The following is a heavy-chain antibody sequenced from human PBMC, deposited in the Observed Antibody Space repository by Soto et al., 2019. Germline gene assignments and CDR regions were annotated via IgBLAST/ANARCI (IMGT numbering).Heavy chain of an antibody. D-gene: IGHD4-4*01. CDR2: INPNSGST. CDR1: GYSFNDYF. CDR3: ARVTATSPDAWLDP. V-gene: IGHV1-2*04. Sequence: QVQLVQSGAEVKEPGASVNVSCRASGYSFNDYFLHWVRQAPGQGLEWMGWINPNSGSTNLAQRFQGWVTMTRDASISTVYLVRNRLKSDDTTVYYCARVTATSPDAWLDPWGQGTLVTVSS. J-gene: IGHJ5*02.